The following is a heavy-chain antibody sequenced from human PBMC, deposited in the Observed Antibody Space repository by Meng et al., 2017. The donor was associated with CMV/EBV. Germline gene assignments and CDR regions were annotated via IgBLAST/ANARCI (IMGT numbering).Heavy chain of an antibody. Sequence: SETLSLTCTVSGDSISGSSYYWGWIRHPPGRGLQWIGSIYYSGRTYYNPSLNSRVTISVDTTNNQFSLKLSSVTAADTAVYYCARALRGYYYYYYGMDVWGQGTTVTVSS. D-gene: IGHD4-23*01. V-gene: IGHV4-39*07. CDR1: GDSISGSSYY. J-gene: IGHJ6*02. CDR2: IYYSGRT. CDR3: ARALRGYYYYYYGMDV.